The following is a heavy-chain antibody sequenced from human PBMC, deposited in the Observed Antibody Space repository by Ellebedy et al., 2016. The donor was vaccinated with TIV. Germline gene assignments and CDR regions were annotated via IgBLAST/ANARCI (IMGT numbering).Heavy chain of an antibody. CDR3: ARALGDTALDY. CDR2: IGTAGDT. CDR1: GFTFSSYD. Sequence: GGSLRLSXAASGFTFSSYDMHWVRQATGEGLEWVSAIGTAGDTYYPGSVKGRFTISRENAKNSLYLQMNSLRAGDTAVYYCARALGDTALDYWGQGTLVTVSS. D-gene: IGHD3-10*01. J-gene: IGHJ4*02. V-gene: IGHV3-13*01.